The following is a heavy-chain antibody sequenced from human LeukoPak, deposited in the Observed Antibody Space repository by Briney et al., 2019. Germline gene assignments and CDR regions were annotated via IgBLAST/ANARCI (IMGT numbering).Heavy chain of an antibody. CDR3: ARVTAARPRLGNWFDP. Sequence: PGGTLRLSCAASGFTFSSYSMNWVRQAPGKGLEWVSSISSSSSYIYYADSVKGRFAISRDNAKNSLYLQMNSLRAEDTAVYYCARVTAARPRLGNWFDPWGQGTLVTVSS. D-gene: IGHD6-6*01. J-gene: IGHJ5*02. CDR1: GFTFSSYS. V-gene: IGHV3-21*04. CDR2: ISSSSSYI.